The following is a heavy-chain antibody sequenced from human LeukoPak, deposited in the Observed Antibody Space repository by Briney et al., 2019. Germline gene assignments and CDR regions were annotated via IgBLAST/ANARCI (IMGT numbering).Heavy chain of an antibody. V-gene: IGHV4-59*08. CDR1: GGSISSYY. D-gene: IGHD2-2*01. CDR3: ARPQGYQLLDFEY. Sequence: PSETLSLTCTVSGGSISSYYWSWIRQPPGKGLEWIGYISYSGSTNYNPSLKSRVTISVDTSKNQFSLKLSSVTAADTAVYYCARPQGYQLLDFEYWGQGTLVTVSS. J-gene: IGHJ4*02. CDR2: ISYSGST.